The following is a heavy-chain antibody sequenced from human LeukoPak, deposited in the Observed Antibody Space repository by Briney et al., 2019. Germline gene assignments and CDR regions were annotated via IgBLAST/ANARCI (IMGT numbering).Heavy chain of an antibody. V-gene: IGHV3-21*01. CDR3: ARDLSGNGDYVDS. J-gene: IGHJ4*02. D-gene: IGHD3-16*02. CDR1: GFTFSSAS. CDR2: ISSSSSYI. Sequence: PGGSLRLSCVVSGFTFSSASLNWVRRAPGKGLEWVSAISSSSSYIFYADSVKGRFTISRDNAKNVLYLQMNSLRADDTAVYYCARDLSGNGDYVDSWGQGTLVTVSS.